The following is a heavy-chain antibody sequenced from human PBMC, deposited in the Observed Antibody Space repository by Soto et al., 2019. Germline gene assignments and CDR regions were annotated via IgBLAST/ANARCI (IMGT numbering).Heavy chain of an antibody. Sequence: AGSLSLSCAASGFTFSSYSMNWVRQAPGKGLEWVSSISSSSSFIYYADPVKGRLTISRDNAKNSLYLQMNSLRAEDTAVYYCARDSALAPGYCSTSSYNFDYWGQGTLVTVSS. CDR1: GFTFSSYS. D-gene: IGHD2-2*02. CDR2: ISSSSSFI. CDR3: ARDSALAPGYCSTSSYNFDY. V-gene: IGHV3-21*01. J-gene: IGHJ4*02.